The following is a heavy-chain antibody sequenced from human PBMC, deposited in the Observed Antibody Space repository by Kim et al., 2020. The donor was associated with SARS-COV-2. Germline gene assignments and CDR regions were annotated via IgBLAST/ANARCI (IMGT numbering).Heavy chain of an antibody. V-gene: IGHV3-21*01. Sequence: GGSLRLSCLASGFPFEGYAMNWVRQAPGKGLEWVASIDTTSEYIYYADSVKGRFTISRDNSKNLLFLDMHVLRAEDSALYYCASDGHGSGSYDCWGRGT. D-gene: IGHD3-10*01. CDR2: IDTTSEYI. CDR1: GFPFEGYA. CDR3: ASDGHGSGSYDC. J-gene: IGHJ4*02.